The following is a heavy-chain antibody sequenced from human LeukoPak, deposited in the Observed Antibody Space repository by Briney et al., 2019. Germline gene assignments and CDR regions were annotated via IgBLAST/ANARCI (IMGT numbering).Heavy chain of an antibody. V-gene: IGHV3-30-3*01. D-gene: IGHD2-2*01. J-gene: IGHJ6*03. CDR2: ISYDGSNK. CDR1: GFTFSSYA. Sequence: PGRSLRLSCAASGFTFSSYAMHWVRQAPGKGLEWVAVISYDGSNKYYADSVKGRFTISRDNSKNTLYLQMNSLRAEDTAVYYCARRRTSWSDMDVWGKGTTVTVSS. CDR3: ARRRTSWSDMDV.